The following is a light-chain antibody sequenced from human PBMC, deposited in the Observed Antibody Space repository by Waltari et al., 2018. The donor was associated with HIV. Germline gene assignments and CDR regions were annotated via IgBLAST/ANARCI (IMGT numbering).Light chain of an antibody. Sequence: QSVLTQPPSASGTPGQRVTISCSGSSSNIGTHPVEWYQQLPGTAPKLLIYSNNQRPSGVPDRISGSKSGTSASLAIGGLQSDDEADYYCASWEDSLHGPVFGGGTKLTVL. CDR2: SNN. V-gene: IGLV1-44*01. J-gene: IGLJ2*01. CDR3: ASWEDSLHGPV. CDR1: SSNIGTHP.